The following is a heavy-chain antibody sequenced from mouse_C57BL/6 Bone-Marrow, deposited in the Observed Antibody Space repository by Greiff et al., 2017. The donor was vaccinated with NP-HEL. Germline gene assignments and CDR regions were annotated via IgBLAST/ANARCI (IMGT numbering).Heavy chain of an antibody. J-gene: IGHJ2*01. D-gene: IGHD1-1*01. CDR2: IYPGSGST. Sequence: QVQLQQSGAELVKPGASVKMSCKASGYTFTSYWITWVKQRPGQGLEWIGDIYPGSGSTNYNEKFKGKATLTVDTSSSTAYMQLSGLTSEDSAVYYCERKRLPGSSYVYFDYWGQGTTLTVS. CDR3: ERKRLPGSSYVYFDY. V-gene: IGHV1-55*01. CDR1: GYTFTSYW.